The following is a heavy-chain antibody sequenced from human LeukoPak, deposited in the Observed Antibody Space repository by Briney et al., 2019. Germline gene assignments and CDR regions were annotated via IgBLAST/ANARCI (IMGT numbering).Heavy chain of an antibody. CDR2: IYYSGIT. Sequence: PSETLSLTCTVSSGSISNYYWSWIRQPPGKGLEWIGFIYYSGITKYNPSLMCRVTISVDTSKNQFSLNLSTVTAADTAVYYCARHRILAPMSGTRGFDYWGQGTLDTLSS. CDR1: SGSISNYY. J-gene: IGHJ4*02. D-gene: IGHD1-1*01. V-gene: IGHV4-59*08. CDR3: ARHRILAPMSGTRGFDY.